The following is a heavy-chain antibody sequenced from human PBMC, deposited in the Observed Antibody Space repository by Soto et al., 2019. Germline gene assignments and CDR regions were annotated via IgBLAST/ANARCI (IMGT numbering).Heavy chain of an antibody. Sequence: QVKLVQSETEVKEPGSSLKVSCKASGGTFSNFGISWVRLAPGLGLQWMGGIIPLFGTVYNAHRFQGRVTIAADQSTATASMELRSLTSDDTAVYYCATTPFNMASAGSFYFDSWGQGTLVTVSS. D-gene: IGHD6-13*01. J-gene: IGHJ4*02. CDR2: IIPLFGTV. CDR3: ATTPFNMASAGSFYFDS. CDR1: GGTFSNFG. V-gene: IGHV1-69*01.